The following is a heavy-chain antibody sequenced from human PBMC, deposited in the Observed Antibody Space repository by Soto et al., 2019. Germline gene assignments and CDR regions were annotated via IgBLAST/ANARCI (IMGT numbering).Heavy chain of an antibody. J-gene: IGHJ5*02. CDR3: ARDSGSWPSWFAP. V-gene: IGHV3-48*01. D-gene: IGHD1-26*01. CDR2: ISSSSSTI. CDR1: GFTFSTYN. Sequence: EVQLVESGGGLVQPGGSLRLSCAASGFTFSTYNMQWVRQAPGKGLEWVSYISSSSSTIHYADSVKGRFSVSRDNAKNSLYLQVNSLRAEDTAVYYCARDSGSWPSWFAPWGQGTQVTVSS.